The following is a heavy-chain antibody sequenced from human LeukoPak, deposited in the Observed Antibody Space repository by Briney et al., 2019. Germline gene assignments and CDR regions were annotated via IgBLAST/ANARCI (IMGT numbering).Heavy chain of an antibody. D-gene: IGHD2-21*02. J-gene: IGHJ4*02. V-gene: IGHV3-48*02. CDR1: GFTFSSYS. CDR3: ARGPAAYCGGDCYSVVD. Sequence: GGSLRLSCAASGFTFSSYSMNWVRQAPGKGLEWVPYISSSSSTIYYADSVKGRFTISRDNAKNSLYLQMNSLRDEDTAVYYCARGPAAYCGGDCYSVVDWGQGTLVTVSS. CDR2: ISSSSSTI.